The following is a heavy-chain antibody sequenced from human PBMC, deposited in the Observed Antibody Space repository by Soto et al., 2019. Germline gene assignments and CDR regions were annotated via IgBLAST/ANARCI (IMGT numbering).Heavy chain of an antibody. J-gene: IGHJ3*02. CDR3: ARDASRGYSGYDFGGVQAFDI. D-gene: IGHD5-12*01. CDR1: GGSISSGGYY. CDR2: IYYSGST. Sequence: SETMSLTCTVSGGSISSGGYYWSWISKHPGKGLEWIGYIYYSGSTYYNPSLKSRVTISVDTSKNQFSLKLSSVTAADTAVYYCARDASRGYSGYDFGGVQAFDIWGQGTMVTVSS. V-gene: IGHV4-31*03.